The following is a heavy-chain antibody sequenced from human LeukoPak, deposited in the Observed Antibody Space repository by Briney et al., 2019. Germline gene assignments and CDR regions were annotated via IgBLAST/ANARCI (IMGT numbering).Heavy chain of an antibody. V-gene: IGHV4-61*02. Sequence: SETLSLTCTVSGGSITSGSYYWSWIRQPAGKGLEWMGRIYTSGSTNHNPFLKSRVTISVDTSKNQFSLNLSSVTAADTAVYYCARDMYSFGSGGYYYYMDVWGKGTTVTVSS. D-gene: IGHD3-10*01. CDR3: ARDMYSFGSGGYYYYMDV. CDR2: IYTSGST. J-gene: IGHJ6*03. CDR1: GGSITSGSYY.